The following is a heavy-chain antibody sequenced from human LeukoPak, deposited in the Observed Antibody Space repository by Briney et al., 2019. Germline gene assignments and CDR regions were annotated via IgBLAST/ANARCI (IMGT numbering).Heavy chain of an antibody. CDR3: ARDPSAFAGYFDF. Sequence: GGSLRLSCAASGFAFSRYWMHWVRQAPGKGLVWVSRIEGDGNSTTYADYVKGRFTISRDNAKNTLYLQMNSLRAEDTAVYFCARDPSAFAGYFDFWGQGTLVTASS. D-gene: IGHD3-10*01. CDR1: GFAFSRYW. V-gene: IGHV3-74*01. CDR2: IEGDGNST. J-gene: IGHJ4*02.